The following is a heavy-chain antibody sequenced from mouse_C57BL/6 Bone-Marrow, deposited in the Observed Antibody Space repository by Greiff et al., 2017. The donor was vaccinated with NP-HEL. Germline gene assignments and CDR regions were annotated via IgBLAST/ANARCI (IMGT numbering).Heavy chain of an antibody. J-gene: IGHJ1*03. CDR1: GYAFTNYL. CDR3: ASPALLLVGYFDV. D-gene: IGHD1-1*01. CDR2: MKCGSGGT. V-gene: IGHV1-54*01. Sequence: VQLQQSGAGRVRPGTSVKVSCKASGYAFTNYLIEWVKQRPGQGLEWIGVMKCGSGGTNYNEKFKGKATLTADKSSSTAYMQLSSLTSEDSAVYICASPALLLVGYFDVWGTGTTVTVSS.